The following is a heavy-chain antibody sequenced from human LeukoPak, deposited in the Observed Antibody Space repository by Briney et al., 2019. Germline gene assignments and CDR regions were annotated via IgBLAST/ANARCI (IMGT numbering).Heavy chain of an antibody. V-gene: IGHV1-2*02. Sequence: ASVTVSCKASGYRFPSYYIHWVRQAPGQGLEWMGWINPNTGFTQFAQKFQGRVTLTSDTSINTVYMEVSRLTSDDTAIYYCAREIPTVTRPGLDVWGPGTTVIVS. J-gene: IGHJ6*02. CDR2: INPNTGFT. D-gene: IGHD4-17*01. CDR1: GYRFPSYY. CDR3: AREIPTVTRPGLDV.